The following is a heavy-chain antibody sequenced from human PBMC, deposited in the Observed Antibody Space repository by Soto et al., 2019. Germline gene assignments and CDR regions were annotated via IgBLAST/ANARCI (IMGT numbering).Heavy chain of an antibody. CDR3: ALVGPRGDYLDY. J-gene: IGHJ4*02. CDR1: GGTFSSYA. Sequence: QVQLVQSGAEVKKPGSSVKVSCKASGGTFSSYAISWVRQAPGQGLEWMGGIIPIFGTANYAQKFQGRVTITADESTSTAYMELSILSSEDTAFFYFALVGPRGDYLDYWGQGTLVTVSS. V-gene: IGHV1-69*01. CDR2: IIPIFGTA.